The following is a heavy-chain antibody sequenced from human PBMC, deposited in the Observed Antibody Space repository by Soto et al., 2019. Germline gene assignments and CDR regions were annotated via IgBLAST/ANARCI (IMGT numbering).Heavy chain of an antibody. V-gene: IGHV1-18*01. Sequence: ASVKVSCKASGYTFTSYGISWVRQAPGQGLEWMGWISAYNGNTNYAQKLQGRVTMTTDTSTSTACMELRSLRSDDTAVYYCAREGAVAGISVVWGQGTLVTVSS. CDR2: ISAYNGNT. D-gene: IGHD6-19*01. CDR1: GYTFTSYG. J-gene: IGHJ4*02. CDR3: AREGAVAGISVV.